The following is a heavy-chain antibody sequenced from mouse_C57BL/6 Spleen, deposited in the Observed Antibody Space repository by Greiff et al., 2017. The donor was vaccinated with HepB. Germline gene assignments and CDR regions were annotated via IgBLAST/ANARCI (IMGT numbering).Heavy chain of an antibody. CDR3: ARSLLRSFDY. Sequence: QVQLQQSGTELVKPGASVKLSCKASGYTFTSYWMHWVKQRTGQGLEWIGNITPSNGDTNYNEKFKSKATLTVDKSSSTAYMQLSSLTSEDSAVYFCARSLLRSFDYWGQGTTLTVSS. CDR1: GYTFTSYW. J-gene: IGHJ2*01. CDR2: ITPSNGDT. D-gene: IGHD2-12*01. V-gene: IGHV1-53*01.